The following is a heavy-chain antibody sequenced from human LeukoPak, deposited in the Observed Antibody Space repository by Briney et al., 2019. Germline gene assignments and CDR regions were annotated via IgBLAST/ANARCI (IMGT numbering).Heavy chain of an antibody. CDR1: GGSFSGYY. J-gene: IGHJ6*03. CDR3: ARTYYYDSSGYSDYYMDV. D-gene: IGHD3-22*01. Sequence: SETLSLTCAVYGGSFSGYYWSWTRQPPGKGLEWIGEINHSGSTNYNPSLKSRVTISVDTSKNQFSLKLSSVTAADTAVYYCARTYYYDSSGYSDYYMDVWGKGTTVTISS. CDR2: INHSGST. V-gene: IGHV4-34*01.